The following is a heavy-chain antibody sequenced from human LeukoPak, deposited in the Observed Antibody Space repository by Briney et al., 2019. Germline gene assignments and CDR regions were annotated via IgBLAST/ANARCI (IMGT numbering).Heavy chain of an antibody. CDR3: ARDSTGTTPPYYYYYYMDV. CDR2: ISAYNGNT. D-gene: IGHD1-1*01. CDR1: GYTFTSYG. J-gene: IGHJ6*03. V-gene: IGHV1-18*01. Sequence: ASVKVSCKASGYTFTSYGISWVRQAPGQGLEWMGWISAYNGNTNYAQKLQGRVTMTTDTSTSTAYMELRSLRSDDTAVYYCARDSTGTTPPYYYYYYMDVWGKGTTVTVSS.